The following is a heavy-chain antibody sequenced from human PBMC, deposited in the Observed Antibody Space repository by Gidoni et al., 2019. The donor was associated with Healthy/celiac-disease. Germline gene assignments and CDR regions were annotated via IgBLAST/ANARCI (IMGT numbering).Heavy chain of an antibody. J-gene: IGHJ4*02. V-gene: IGHV3-15*07. CDR3: TTNDFWSGYYRRGSDY. CDR1: GFTFSNAW. D-gene: IGHD3-3*01. Sequence: EVQLVESGGGLVKPGGSLRLSCAASGFTFSNAWMNWVRQAPGKGLEWVVRIKSKTDGGTTDYAAPVKGRFTISRDDSKNTLYLQMNSLKTEDTAVYCCTTNDFWSGYYRRGSDYWGQGTLVTVSS. CDR2: IKSKTDGGTT.